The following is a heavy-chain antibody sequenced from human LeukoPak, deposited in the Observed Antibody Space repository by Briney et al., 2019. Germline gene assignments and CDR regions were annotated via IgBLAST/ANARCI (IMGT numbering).Heavy chain of an antibody. CDR1: GYTFTSCY. CDR2: INPSGGST. D-gene: IGHD4-17*01. CDR3: ARSTVVTRYFDY. V-gene: IGHV1-46*01. J-gene: IGHJ4*02. Sequence: ASVKVSCKASGYTFTSCYMHWVRQAPGQGLEWMGIINPSGGSTSYAQKFKGRGTMTRDTSTSTVYMELSSLRSEDTAVYYCARSTVVTRYFDYWGQGTLVTVSS.